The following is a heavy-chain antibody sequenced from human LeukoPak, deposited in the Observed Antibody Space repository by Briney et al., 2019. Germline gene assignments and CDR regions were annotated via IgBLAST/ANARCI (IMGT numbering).Heavy chain of an antibody. CDR2: ISGSGGST. J-gene: IGHJ3*02. V-gene: IGHV3-23*01. CDR3: AKSGCSSTSCYLNSYAFDI. D-gene: IGHD2-2*01. CDR1: GFTFSSYA. Sequence: GGSLRLSCAASGFTFSSYAMSWVRQAPGKGLEWVSAISGSGGSTYYADSVKGRFTISRDNSKNTLYLQMNSLRAEDTAVYYCAKSGCSSTSCYLNSYAFDIWGQGTMVTVSS.